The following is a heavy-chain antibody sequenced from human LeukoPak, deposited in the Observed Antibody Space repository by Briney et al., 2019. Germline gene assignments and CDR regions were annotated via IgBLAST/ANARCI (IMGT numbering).Heavy chain of an antibody. CDR1: GFTFSNAA. D-gene: IGHD6-13*01. CDR3: ASKGAVAATERDY. J-gene: IGHJ4*02. CDR2: ISSSSSYI. V-gene: IGHV3-21*01. Sequence: GGSLRLSCAASGFTFSNAAMHWVRQAPGKGLEWVSSISSSSSYIYYADSVKGRFTISRDNAKNSLYLQMNSLRAEDTAVYYCASKGAVAATERDYWGQGTLVTVSS.